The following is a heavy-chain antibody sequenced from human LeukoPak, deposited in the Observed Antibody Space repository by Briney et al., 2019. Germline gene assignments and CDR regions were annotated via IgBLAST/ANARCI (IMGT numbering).Heavy chain of an antibody. D-gene: IGHD4-17*01. CDR1: GFTFSSYA. Sequence: GSLRLSCAASGFTFSSYAMSWVRQAPGKGLEWVSAISGSGGSTYYADSVKGRFTISRDNSKNTLYLQMNSLRAEDTAVYYCAKDLIGYGAFDYWGQGTLVTVSS. CDR2: ISGSGGST. V-gene: IGHV3-23*01. J-gene: IGHJ4*02. CDR3: AKDLIGYGAFDY.